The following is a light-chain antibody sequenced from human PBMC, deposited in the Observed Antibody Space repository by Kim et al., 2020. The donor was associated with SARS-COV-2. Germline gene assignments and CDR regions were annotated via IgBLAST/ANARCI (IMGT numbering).Light chain of an antibody. J-gene: IGLJ2*01. Sequence: QTATFTCSGDSNNVGNQGVAWLQQHQGHPPKLLSYRNNNRPSGISERFSVSRSGNTASLTISGLLPEDEADYYCSAWDNILTAVVFGGGTQLTVL. CDR3: SAWDNILTAVV. V-gene: IGLV10-54*01. CDR2: RNN. CDR1: SNNVGNQG.